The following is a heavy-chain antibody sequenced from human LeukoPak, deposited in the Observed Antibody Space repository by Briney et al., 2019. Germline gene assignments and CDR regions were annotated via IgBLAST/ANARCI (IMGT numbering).Heavy chain of an antibody. CDR3: ARMSPRYYYGSGGLPGSDY. CDR1: GYSISSGYY. D-gene: IGHD3-10*01. Sequence: SETLSLTCTVSGYSISSGYYWGWIRQPPGKGLEWIGNIYHSGSTYYNPSLKSRVTISVDTSKNQFSLKLSSVTAADTAVYYCARMSPRYYYGSGGLPGSDYWGQGTLVTVSS. V-gene: IGHV4-38-2*02. CDR2: IYHSGST. J-gene: IGHJ4*02.